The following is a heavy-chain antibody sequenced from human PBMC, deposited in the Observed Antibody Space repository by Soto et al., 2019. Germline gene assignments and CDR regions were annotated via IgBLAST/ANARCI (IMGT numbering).Heavy chain of an antibody. CDR2: INHSGST. CDR1: GGSFSGYY. J-gene: IGHJ6*02. D-gene: IGHD1-26*01. Sequence: SETLSLTCAVYGGSFSGYYWSWIRQPPGKGLEWIGEINHSGSTNYNPSLKSRVTISVDTSKNQFSLKLSSVTAADTAVYYCARGIYGSYYYYYGMDVWGQGTTVTVSS. V-gene: IGHV4-34*01. CDR3: ARGIYGSYYYYYGMDV.